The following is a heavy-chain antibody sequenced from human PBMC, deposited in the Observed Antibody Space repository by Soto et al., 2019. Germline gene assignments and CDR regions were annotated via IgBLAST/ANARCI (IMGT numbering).Heavy chain of an antibody. CDR3: ARSPLYYTDSRGPNSSAP. V-gene: IGHV4-31*11. Sequence: SETLSLTCAVSGGSIDSDGHYWSWIRQHPGKGLEWTGFIYHNRSTSYNPTLKSRISISLDTSKNQFSLTLTSVTAADSAVYYCARSPLYYTDSRGPNSSAPRGQGTLVTVSS. J-gene: IGHJ5*02. CDR2: IYHNRST. CDR1: GGSIDSDGHY. D-gene: IGHD3-22*01.